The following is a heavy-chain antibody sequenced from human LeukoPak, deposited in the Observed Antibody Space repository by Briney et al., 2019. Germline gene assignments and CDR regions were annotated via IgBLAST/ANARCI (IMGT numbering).Heavy chain of an antibody. Sequence: ASVKVSCKAFGYTFTSYQMHWVRQAPGQGLEWMGIINPSDSSTSYAQKFQGRVTMTRDTSTSTVYMELSSLRSEDTAVYYCARGGNYYYDSSGYNDAFDIWGQGTMVTVSS. CDR1: GYTFTSYQ. CDR3: ARGGNYYYDSSGYNDAFDI. CDR2: INPSDSST. J-gene: IGHJ3*02. V-gene: IGHV1-46*01. D-gene: IGHD3-22*01.